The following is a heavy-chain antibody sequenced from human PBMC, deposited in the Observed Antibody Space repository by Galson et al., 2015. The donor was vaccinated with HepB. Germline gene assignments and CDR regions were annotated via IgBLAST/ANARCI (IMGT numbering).Heavy chain of an antibody. CDR2: INRDGSDT. CDR1: GFTSSSYS. J-gene: IGHJ3*02. D-gene: IGHD6-19*01. Sequence: SLRLSCAASGFTSSSYSMNWVRQAPGKGLVWVSRINRDGSDTMYADSVKGRFTISRDNAKDTVFLQMNSLRAEDTAVYYCARESIGGSATDAFDIWGQGTRVTVSS. CDR3: ARESIGGSATDAFDI. V-gene: IGHV3-74*03.